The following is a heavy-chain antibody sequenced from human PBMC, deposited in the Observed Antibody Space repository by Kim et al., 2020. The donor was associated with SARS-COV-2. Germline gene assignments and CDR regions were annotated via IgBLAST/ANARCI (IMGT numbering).Heavy chain of an antibody. CDR1: GGTFSSYA. D-gene: IGHD2-21*02. CDR3: ARDWGGGDCYR. CDR2: IIPILGIA. J-gene: IGHJ4*02. V-gene: IGHV1-69*04. Sequence: SVKVSCKASGGTFSSYAISWVRQAPGQGLEWMGRIIPILGIANYAQKFQGRVTITADKSTSTAYMELSSLRSEDTAVYYCARDWGGGDCYRWGQGTLVTVSS.